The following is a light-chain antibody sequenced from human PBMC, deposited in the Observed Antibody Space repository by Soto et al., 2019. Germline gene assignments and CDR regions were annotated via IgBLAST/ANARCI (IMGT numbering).Light chain of an antibody. J-gene: IGLJ2*01. CDR2: SNN. CDR3: VAWDDSLNGYVV. Sequence: QSVLTQPPSASGTPGQRVTISCSGSSSNIGSNTVNWYQQPPGTAPKLVIYSNNQRPSGVPDRFSGSKSGTSASLAISGLQSEDEADYYCVAWDDSLNGYVVFGGGT. CDR1: SSNIGSNT. V-gene: IGLV1-44*01.